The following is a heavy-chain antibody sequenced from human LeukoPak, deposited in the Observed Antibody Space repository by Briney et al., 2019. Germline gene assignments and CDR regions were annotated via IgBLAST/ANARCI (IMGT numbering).Heavy chain of an antibody. CDR2: IYYSGST. CDR1: GGSISSYY. D-gene: IGHD3-10*01. J-gene: IGHJ4*02. Sequence: SETLSLTCTVSGGSISSYYWSWIRQPPGKGLEWIGYIYYSGSTNYNPSLKSRVTISVDTSKNQFSLKLSSVTAADTAVYYCARDHIWFGESHYFDYWGQGTLVTVSS. CDR3: ARDHIWFGESHYFDY. V-gene: IGHV4-59*12.